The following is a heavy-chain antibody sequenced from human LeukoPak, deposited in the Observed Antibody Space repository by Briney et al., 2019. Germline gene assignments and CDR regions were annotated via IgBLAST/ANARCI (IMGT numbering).Heavy chain of an antibody. J-gene: IGHJ6*03. Sequence: SETLSLTCSVSGGSISSSSYYWGWIRQPPGKGLEWIGSIYYSGGAYYNPSLKSRVTISVDTSKNQFSLKLSSVTAADTAVYYCARGGMATISPNYYYYYYMDVWGKGTTVTISS. D-gene: IGHD5-24*01. CDR1: GGSISSSSYY. V-gene: IGHV4-39*07. CDR3: ARGGMATISPNYYYYYYMDV. CDR2: IYYSGGA.